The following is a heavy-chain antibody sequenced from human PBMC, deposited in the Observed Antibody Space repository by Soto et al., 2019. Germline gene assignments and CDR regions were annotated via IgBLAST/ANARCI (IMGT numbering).Heavy chain of an antibody. J-gene: IGHJ4*02. CDR2: IFHSGTT. Sequence: QVQLQESGPGLVKPSGTLSLTCTVSGGSVSSTNWWSWVRQAPGEGVEWIGEIFHSGTTNYNPSLKSRVGIAMDTSTNQLSLRLDSVTAADTALYFCARHIAVPTTRGFDYWGQGTLVTVSS. V-gene: IGHV4-4*02. D-gene: IGHD2-15*01. CDR1: GGSVSSTNW. CDR3: ARHIAVPTTRGFDY.